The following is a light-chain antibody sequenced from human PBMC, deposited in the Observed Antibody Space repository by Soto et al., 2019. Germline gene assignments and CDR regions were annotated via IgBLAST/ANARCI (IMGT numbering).Light chain of an antibody. V-gene: IGKV3D-15*01. CDR3: QQYDDWLRLT. CDR1: QSVNIY. CDR2: GAS. J-gene: IGKJ4*01. Sequence: ETVRTQGPATLAVSPGEKATLSCKASQSVNIYLAWYQQKPGQAPRLLIFGASYRATGIPARFSGSGSGTEFNLTISSLQSEDFAVYFCQQYDDWLRLTFGGGTKVDI.